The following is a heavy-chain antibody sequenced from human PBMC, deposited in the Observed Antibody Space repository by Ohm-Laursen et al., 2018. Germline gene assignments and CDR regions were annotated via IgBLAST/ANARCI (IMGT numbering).Heavy chain of an antibody. CDR1: GFTFDDYA. V-gene: IGHV3-9*01. Sequence: SLRLSCSASGFTFDDYAMHWVRQAPGKGLEWVSGISWNSGSIGYADSVKGRFTISRDNAKNSLYLQMNSLRAEDTAVYYCAKADRASIMITFGGVLPGYWGQGTLVTVSS. CDR2: ISWNSGSI. J-gene: IGHJ4*02. CDR3: AKADRASIMITFGGVLPGY. D-gene: IGHD3-16*01.